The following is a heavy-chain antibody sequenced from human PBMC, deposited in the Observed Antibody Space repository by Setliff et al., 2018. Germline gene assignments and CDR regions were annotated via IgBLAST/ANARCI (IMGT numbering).Heavy chain of an antibody. V-gene: IGHV4-39*07. Sequence: SETLSLTCTVSGGSISSSSYYWGWIRQPPGKGLEWIGSIDYSGSTYYNPSLKRRVTISVDTSKNQFSRKLSSVTAADTAVYFCTRFAGSSWGDYWGQGTLVTVSS. D-gene: IGHD6-13*01. J-gene: IGHJ4*02. CDR1: GGSISSSSYY. CDR3: TRFAGSSWGDY. CDR2: IDYSGST.